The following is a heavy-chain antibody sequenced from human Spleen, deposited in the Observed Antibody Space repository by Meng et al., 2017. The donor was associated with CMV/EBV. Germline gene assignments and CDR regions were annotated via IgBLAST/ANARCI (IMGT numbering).Heavy chain of an antibody. CDR2: ISSSSSYI. CDR1: GFTFSSYS. D-gene: IGHD6-6*01. V-gene: IGHV3-21*01. J-gene: IGHJ4*02. CDR3: ARGDEYSSSCGDY. Sequence: GGSLRLSCAASGFTFSSYSMNWVRQAPGKGLEWVSSISSSSSYIYYADSVKGRFTISRDNAKNSLYLQMNSLRAEDTAVYYCARGDEYSSSCGDYWGQGTLVTVSS.